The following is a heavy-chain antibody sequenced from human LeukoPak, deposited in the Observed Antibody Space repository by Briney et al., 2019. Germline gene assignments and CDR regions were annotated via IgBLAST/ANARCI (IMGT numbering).Heavy chain of an antibody. CDR2: IIPIFGTA. V-gene: IGHV1-69*13. J-gene: IGHJ4*02. D-gene: IGHD2-15*01. Sequence: ASVKVSCKASGGTFISYAISWVRQAPGQGLEWMGGIIPIFGTANYAQKFQGRVTITADESTSTAYMELSSLRSEDTAVYYCARVVAAKGYFDYWGQGTLVTVSS. CDR3: ARVVAAKGYFDY. CDR1: GGTFISYA.